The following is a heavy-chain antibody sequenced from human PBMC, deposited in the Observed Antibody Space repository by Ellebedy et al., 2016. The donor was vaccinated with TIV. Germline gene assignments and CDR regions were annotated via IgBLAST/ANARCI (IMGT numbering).Heavy chain of an antibody. Sequence: GESLKISCTASGFTFSSYAMGWVRQAPGKGLEWVSTISGSGSGTYYAASVKGRFTISRDNSKNTLYLQMNSLRAEDTAIYFCARAPPNFVYISGWNGFFPGFDYWGQGTLVTVSS. CDR3: ARAPPNFVYISGWNGFFPGFDY. V-gene: IGHV3-23*01. J-gene: IGHJ4*02. D-gene: IGHD6-19*01. CDR1: GFTFSSYA. CDR2: ISGSGSGT.